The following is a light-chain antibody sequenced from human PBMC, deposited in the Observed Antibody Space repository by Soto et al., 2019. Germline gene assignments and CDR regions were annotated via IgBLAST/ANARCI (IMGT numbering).Light chain of an antibody. CDR1: QSVSSY. V-gene: IGKV3-11*01. CDR2: DAS. Sequence: EIVLTQSPAPLSLSPGERATLSCRASQSVSSYLAWYQQKPGQAPRLLIYDASNSATGIPDRLSGSGSGTDFTLTISSLEPEDFAVYYCHQRSNWPPITGRQVTRLEIK. J-gene: IGKJ5*01. CDR3: HQRSNWPPIT.